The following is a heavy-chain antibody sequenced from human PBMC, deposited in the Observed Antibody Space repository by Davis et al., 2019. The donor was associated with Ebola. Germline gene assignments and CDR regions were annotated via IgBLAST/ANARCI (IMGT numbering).Heavy chain of an antibody. CDR3: ARQGAVAGNSMIDY. Sequence: MPSETLSLTCAVYGGSFSGYYWSWIRQLPGKGLEWIGEINHSGITNYNPSLKSRITISVDTPKNQFSLKLSSVTTADTAVYYCARQGAVAGNSMIDYWGQGTLVTVSS. CDR2: INHSGIT. J-gene: IGHJ4*02. CDR1: GGSFSGYY. V-gene: IGHV4-34*01. D-gene: IGHD6-19*01.